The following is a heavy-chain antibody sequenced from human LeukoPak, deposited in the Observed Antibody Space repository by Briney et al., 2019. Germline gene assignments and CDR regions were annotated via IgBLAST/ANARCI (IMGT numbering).Heavy chain of an antibody. J-gene: IGHJ4*02. CDR3: ARWASISREPGGFFDH. V-gene: IGHV4-38-2*02. CDR1: GDSVTNDFF. CDR2: FCLGRDT. D-gene: IGHD1-14*01. Sequence: KPSETLSLTCTVSGDSVTNDFFWGWVRQPPGKELEWIGSFCLGRDTYYRPSLKSRVTISVDTSKNQFSLNLNSVTAADTAVYYCARWASISREPGGFFDHWGQGTLVTVS.